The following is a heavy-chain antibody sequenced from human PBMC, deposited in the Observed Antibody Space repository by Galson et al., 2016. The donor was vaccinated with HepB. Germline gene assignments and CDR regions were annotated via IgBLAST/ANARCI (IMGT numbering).Heavy chain of an antibody. D-gene: IGHD3-3*01. V-gene: IGHV1-3*01. Sequence: SVKVSCKGSGYTFTNFALHWVRQAPGQRLEWMGWINAASGETKYSERFQDRVTITGDTSASTAYIEVRSLRSEDTAVYYCASLSYTVFGVVNDHWGQGTLVTVSS. J-gene: IGHJ5*02. CDR3: ASLSYTVFGVVNDH. CDR2: INAASGET. CDR1: GYTFTNFA.